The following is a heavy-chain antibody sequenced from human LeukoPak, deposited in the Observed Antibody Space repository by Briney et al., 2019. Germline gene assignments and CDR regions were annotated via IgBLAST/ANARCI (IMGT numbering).Heavy chain of an antibody. V-gene: IGHV3-23*01. D-gene: IGHD1-26*01. CDR1: GFTFSSYS. Sequence: PGGSLRLSCAASGFTFSSYSMSWVRQAPGKGLEWVSVISGNGGDTFYADSVKGRFTISRDNPKHTLYLQMNSLRVEDTAVYYCAKGRTLVGGSTRSYDYWGQGTLVTVSS. J-gene: IGHJ4*02. CDR2: ISGNGGDT. CDR3: AKGRTLVGGSTRSYDY.